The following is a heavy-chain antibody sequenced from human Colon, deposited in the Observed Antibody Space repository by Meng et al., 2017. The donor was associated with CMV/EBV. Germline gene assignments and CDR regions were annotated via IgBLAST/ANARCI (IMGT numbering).Heavy chain of an antibody. D-gene: IGHD1-26*01. CDR1: GYTFSDYH. V-gene: IGHV1-2*02. CDR2: INSNSGAT. CDR3: ARDPSGSRVPFDY. Sequence: QVQLVQSWAEVKKPGASVKVSCKTSGYTFSDYHIPWVRQAPGQGLEWMGWINSNSGATDYAQKFQGRFTMTRDTSITTVYMELSSLRSDDTAVYYCARDPSGSRVPFDYWGQGSLVTVSS. J-gene: IGHJ4*02.